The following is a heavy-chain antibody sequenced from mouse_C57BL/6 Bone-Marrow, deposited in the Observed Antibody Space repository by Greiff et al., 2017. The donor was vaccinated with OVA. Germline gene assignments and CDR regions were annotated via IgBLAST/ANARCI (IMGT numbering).Heavy chain of an antibody. D-gene: IGHD4-1*01. J-gene: IGHJ3*01. CDR2: ILPGSGGT. Sequence: VQLQQSGAELMKPGASVKLSCKATGYTFTGYWIEWVKQRPGHGLEWIGEILPGSGGTNYNEKFKGKATFTADTSSNTAYMQLSSLTTEDSAIDYCARDSPGAWFAYWGQGTLVTVSA. V-gene: IGHV1-9*01. CDR1: GYTFTGYW. CDR3: ARDSPGAWFAY.